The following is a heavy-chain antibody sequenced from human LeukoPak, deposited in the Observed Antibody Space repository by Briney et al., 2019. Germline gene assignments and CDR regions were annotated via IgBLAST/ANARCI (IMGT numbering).Heavy chain of an antibody. CDR1: GFTFSSYS. CDR2: ISSSSSYI. D-gene: IGHD2-2*01. Sequence: PGGSLRLSCAASGFTFSSYSMNWVRQAPGKGLEWVSSISSSSSYIYYADSVKGRFTISRDNSKNTLYLQMSSLRAEDTALYYCAKGGPPYCSGTSCYYFDYWGQGTXVXVSS. CDR3: AKGGPPYCSGTSCYYFDY. V-gene: IGHV3-21*01. J-gene: IGHJ4*02.